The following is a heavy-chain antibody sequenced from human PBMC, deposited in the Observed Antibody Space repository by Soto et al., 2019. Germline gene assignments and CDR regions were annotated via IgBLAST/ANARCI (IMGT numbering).Heavy chain of an antibody. CDR2: ISSSGSTI. J-gene: IGHJ3*02. V-gene: IGHV3-11*01. D-gene: IGHD1-1*01. Sequence: PGGSLRLSCAASGFTFSDYYMSWIRQAPGKGLEWVSYISSSGSTIYYADSVKGRFTISRDNAKNSLYLQMNSLRAEDTAVYYCASLGSMTHDAFDIWGQGTMVTVSS. CDR3: ASLGSMTHDAFDI. CDR1: GFTFSDYY.